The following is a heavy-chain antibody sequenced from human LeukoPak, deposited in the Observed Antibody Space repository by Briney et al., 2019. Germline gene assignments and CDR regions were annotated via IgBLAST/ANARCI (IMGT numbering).Heavy chain of an antibody. D-gene: IGHD2-2*02. Sequence: PGGSLRLSCAATGFTFNNNAMDWVRLAPGKGLEWVSSVSASGGTTDYADSVMGRFTISRDNAKNSLYLQMNSLRAEDTAVYYCARMGPRRFDLPAAINPYFDYWGQGTLVTVSS. CDR3: ARMGPRRFDLPAAINPYFDY. V-gene: IGHV3-23*01. J-gene: IGHJ4*02. CDR2: VSASGGTT. CDR1: GFTFNNNA.